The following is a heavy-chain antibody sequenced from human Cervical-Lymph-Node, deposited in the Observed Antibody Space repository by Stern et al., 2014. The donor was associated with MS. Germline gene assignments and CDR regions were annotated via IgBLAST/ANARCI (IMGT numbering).Heavy chain of an antibody. V-gene: IGHV1-18*01. CDR2: ISADNGDT. D-gene: IGHD3-3*01. CDR1: GYFFTSYG. J-gene: IGHJ6*02. CDR3: ARDSLIRTFGVEEGMDV. Sequence: QVQLVQSGAEVKKPGASVKVSCKASGYFFTSYGISWVRQAPGQGLEWMGWISADNGDTNYAQNVQGGVTMTTDTSTNTAYMELSSLRSDDTALYYCARDSLIRTFGVEEGMDVWGQGTTVTVSS.